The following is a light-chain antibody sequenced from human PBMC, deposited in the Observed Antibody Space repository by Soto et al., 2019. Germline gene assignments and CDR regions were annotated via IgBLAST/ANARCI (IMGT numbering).Light chain of an antibody. CDR3: AAWDDSLNGYV. Sequence: SGLTQPPSASGTPGQRVTISCSGSSSNIGSNTVNWYQQLPGTAPKLLIYSNNQRPSGVPDRFSGSKSGTSASLAICGLQSEDEADYYCAAWDDSLNGYVFGTGTKVTVL. CDR2: SNN. CDR1: SSNIGSNT. V-gene: IGLV1-44*01. J-gene: IGLJ1*01.